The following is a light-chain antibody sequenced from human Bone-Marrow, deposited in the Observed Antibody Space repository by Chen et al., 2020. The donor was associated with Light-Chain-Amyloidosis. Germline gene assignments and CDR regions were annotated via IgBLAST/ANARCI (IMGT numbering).Light chain of an antibody. V-gene: IGLV3-25*03. CDR1: ILAQHF. J-gene: IGLJ2*01. CDR3: QSADTNGVV. Sequence: NELTQPPSVSVSPGQTARITCAGNILAQHFAYWYQQKPGQAPVAVMFKDSERPSGIPERFSGSSSGTLVTLAISGVQAEDEADYYCQSADTNGVVFGGGTKLIVL. CDR2: KDS.